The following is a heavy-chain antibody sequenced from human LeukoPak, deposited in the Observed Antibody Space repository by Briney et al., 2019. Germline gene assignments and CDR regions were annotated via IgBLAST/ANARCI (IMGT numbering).Heavy chain of an antibody. Sequence: ASVKVSCKTSGYTFTDYGVSWVRQAPGQGPEWMGWIIAYNGNTNYAQKFQDRFTMTTETSMSTAYMELRGLRSDDTAVYYCARACRTIDCNWALHIWGQGTMVTVSP. V-gene: IGHV1-18*01. D-gene: IGHD1-1*01. CDR1: GYTFTDYG. CDR3: ARACRTIDCNWALHI. J-gene: IGHJ3*02. CDR2: IIAYNGNT.